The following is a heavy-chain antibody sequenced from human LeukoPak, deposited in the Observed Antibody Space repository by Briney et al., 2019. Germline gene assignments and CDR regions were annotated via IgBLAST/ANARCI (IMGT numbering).Heavy chain of an antibody. J-gene: IGHJ6*02. V-gene: IGHV1-69*04. CDR3: AREGYYDSSGFYYYGMDV. CDR1: GGTFSSYA. D-gene: IGHD3-22*01. Sequence: ASVKVSCKASGGTFSSYAISWVRQAPGQGLEWMGRIIPILGIANYAQKFQGRVTMTRNTSISTAYMELSSLRSEDTAVYYCAREGYYDSSGFYYYGMDVWGQGTTVTVSS. CDR2: IIPILGIA.